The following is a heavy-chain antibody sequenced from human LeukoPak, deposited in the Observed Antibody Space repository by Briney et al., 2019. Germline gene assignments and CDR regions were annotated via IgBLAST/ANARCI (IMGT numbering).Heavy chain of an antibody. CDR3: ARDGYGETFDY. V-gene: IGHV3-23*01. CDR1: GFTFSSYG. J-gene: IGHJ4*02. D-gene: IGHD4-17*01. CDR2: ISGGGGST. Sequence: GGTLRLSCAASGFTFSSYGMSWVRQAPGKGLEWVSTISGGGGSTFYADSVKGRFTISRDNSKNTLFLQMNSLRAEDTAVYYCARDGYGETFDYWGQGTLVTVSS.